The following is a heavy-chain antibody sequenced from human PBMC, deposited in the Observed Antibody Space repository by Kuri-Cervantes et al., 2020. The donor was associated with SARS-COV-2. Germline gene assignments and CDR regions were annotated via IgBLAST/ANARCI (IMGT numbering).Heavy chain of an antibody. V-gene: IGHV4-59*12. Sequence: SETLSLTCTVSVGSISSYYWSWIRQPPGKGLEWIGYIYYSGSTNYNPSLKSRVTISVDTSKNQFSLKLSSVTAADTAVYYCARTYGSGTPPSYWGQGTLVTVSS. CDR2: IYYSGST. J-gene: IGHJ4*02. CDR1: VGSISSYY. CDR3: ARTYGSGTPPSY. D-gene: IGHD3-10*01.